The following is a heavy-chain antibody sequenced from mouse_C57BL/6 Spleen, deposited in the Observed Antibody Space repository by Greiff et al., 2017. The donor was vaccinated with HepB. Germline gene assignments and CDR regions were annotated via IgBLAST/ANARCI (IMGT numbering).Heavy chain of an antibody. CDR3: ARPVYGSSYVGAMDY. CDR1: GYTFTDHT. V-gene: IGHV1-78*01. CDR2: IYPRDGST. J-gene: IGHJ4*01. Sequence: VQLQQSDAELVKPEASVKISCKVSGYTFTDHTIHWMKQRPEQGLEWIGYIYPRDGSTKYNEKFKGKATLTADKSSSTAYMQLNSLTSEDSAVYFCARPVYGSSYVGAMDYWGQGTSVTVSS. D-gene: IGHD1-1*01.